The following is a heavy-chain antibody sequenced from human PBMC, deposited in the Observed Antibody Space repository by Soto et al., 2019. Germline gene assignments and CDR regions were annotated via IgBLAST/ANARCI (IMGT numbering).Heavy chain of an antibody. D-gene: IGHD3-3*02. CDR3: AGDHFLAAFDI. V-gene: IGHV3-30-3*01. J-gene: IGHJ3*02. Sequence: QVQLVESGGGVVQPGRSLRLSCAASGFIFSSYSMHWVRQAPGKGQEWVAMISNDGSNKDYVVSVNGRFTISRDNSNNTLSLQLNSLRAEDTAVYYCAGDHFLAAFDIWGQGTRVTVSS. CDR1: GFIFSSYS. CDR2: ISNDGSNK.